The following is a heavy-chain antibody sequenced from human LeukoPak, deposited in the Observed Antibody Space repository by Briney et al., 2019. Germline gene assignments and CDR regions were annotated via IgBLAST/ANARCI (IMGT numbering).Heavy chain of an antibody. CDR3: AKDWSADY. Sequence: GGSLRLSCAASGFTFSSYWMTRVRQAPGKGLEWVSAMSGSGDSAKYAASVKGRFTMSRDNSKNTVYLQMNSLRAEDTAVYYCAKDWSADYRGQGTLVTVSS. V-gene: IGHV3-23*01. CDR1: GFTFSSYW. J-gene: IGHJ4*02. CDR2: MSGSGDSA.